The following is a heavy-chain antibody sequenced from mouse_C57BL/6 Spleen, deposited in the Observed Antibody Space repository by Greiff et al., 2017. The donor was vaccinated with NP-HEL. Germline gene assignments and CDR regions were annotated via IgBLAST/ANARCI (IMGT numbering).Heavy chain of an antibody. CDR3: ARFEGIIKGFAY. CDR1: GYAFSSSW. Sequence: VQLQQSGPELVKPGASVKISCKASGYAFSSSWMNWVKQRPGKGLEWIGRIYPGDGDTNYNGKFKGKATLTADKSSSTAYMQLSSLTSEDSAVYFCARFEGIIKGFAYWGQGTLVTVSA. D-gene: IGHD1-1*01. V-gene: IGHV1-82*01. J-gene: IGHJ3*01. CDR2: IYPGDGDT.